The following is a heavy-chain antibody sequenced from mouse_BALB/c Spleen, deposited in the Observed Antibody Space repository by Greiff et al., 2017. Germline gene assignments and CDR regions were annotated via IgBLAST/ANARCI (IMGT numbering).Heavy chain of an antibody. CDR3: AKNDGYYGDY. CDR2: IWRGGST. D-gene: IGHD2-3*01. CDR1: GFSLTSYG. Sequence: GQRVESGPSLVQPSQSLSITCTVSGFSLTSYGVHWVRQSPGKGLEWLGVIWRGGSTDYNAAFMSRLSITKDNSKSQVFFKMNSLQADDTAIYYCAKNDGYYGDYWGQGTSVTVSS. V-gene: IGHV2-5-1*01. J-gene: IGHJ4*01.